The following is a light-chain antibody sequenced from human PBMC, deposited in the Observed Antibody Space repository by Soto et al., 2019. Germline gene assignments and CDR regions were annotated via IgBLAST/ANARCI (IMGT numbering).Light chain of an antibody. CDR1: QSVSSN. CDR3: QQYNNWPPPLT. CDR2: GAS. V-gene: IGKV3-15*01. Sequence: EIVMTQSPATLSVSPGERATLSCRASQSVSSNLAWYQQKPGQAPRLLIYGASTRATGIPARFSGSGSGTELTLTIRSLQSEDFAVYYCQQYNNWPPPLTCGGGTKVELK. J-gene: IGKJ4*01.